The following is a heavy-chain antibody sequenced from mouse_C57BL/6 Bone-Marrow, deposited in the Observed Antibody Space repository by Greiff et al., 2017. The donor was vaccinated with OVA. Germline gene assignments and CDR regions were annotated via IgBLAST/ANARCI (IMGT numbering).Heavy chain of an antibody. CDR1: GYSITSGYY. Sequence: EVKLEESGPGLVKPSQSLSLTCSVTGYSITSGYYWNWIRQFPGNKLEWMGYISYDGSNNYNPSLKNRIPITRDTSKNQFFLKLNSVTTEDTATYYCASDQDGSSYGFAYWGQGTLVTVSA. D-gene: IGHD1-1*01. V-gene: IGHV3-6*01. CDR3: ASDQDGSSYGFAY. CDR2: ISYDGSN. J-gene: IGHJ3*01.